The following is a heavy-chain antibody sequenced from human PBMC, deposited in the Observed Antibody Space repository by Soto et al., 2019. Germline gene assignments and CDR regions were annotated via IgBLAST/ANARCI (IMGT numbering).Heavy chain of an antibody. CDR1: GYTFTSYD. CDR3: VGGYDSSGYSHGFDY. CDR2: MNPNSGNT. J-gene: IGHJ4*02. D-gene: IGHD3-22*01. V-gene: IGHV1-8*01. Sequence: ASVKVSCKASGYTFTSYDINWVRQATGQGLEWMGWMNPNSGNTGYAQKFQGRVTMTRNTSISTAYMELSSLRSEDTAVYYCVGGYDSSGYSHGFDYWGQGTLVTVSS.